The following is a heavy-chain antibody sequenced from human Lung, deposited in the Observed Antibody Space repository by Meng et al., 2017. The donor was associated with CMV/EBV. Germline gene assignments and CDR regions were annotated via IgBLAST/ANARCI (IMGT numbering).Heavy chain of an antibody. D-gene: IGHD2-15*01. CDR1: GFTFSYYS. Sequence: GGSLRLXCAASGFTFSYYSMNWVRQAPGKGLEWVAFIGYGGSNKYTAESVKGRFSISRDNSKNTLFLQMDSLRLEDTAVYYCAKGGPLVVPFFGMDVWGXGTTVT. V-gene: IGHV3-30*02. CDR3: AKGGPLVVPFFGMDV. CDR2: IGYGGSNK. J-gene: IGHJ6*02.